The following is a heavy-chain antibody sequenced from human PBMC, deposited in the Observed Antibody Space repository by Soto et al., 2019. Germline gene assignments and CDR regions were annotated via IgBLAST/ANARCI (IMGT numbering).Heavy chain of an antibody. J-gene: IGHJ4*02. CDR3: ARDKITGLFDY. CDR1: GASISSNF. V-gene: IGHV4-59*12. Sequence: PSETLSLTCSVSGASISSNFWSWVRQPPGKGLEWIGYIYFGGTTQSNPSLKGRATISVDTSKNQFSLKLTSVTAADTAVYYCARDKITGLFDYWGQGTLVTVSS. D-gene: IGHD2-8*02. CDR2: IYFGGTT.